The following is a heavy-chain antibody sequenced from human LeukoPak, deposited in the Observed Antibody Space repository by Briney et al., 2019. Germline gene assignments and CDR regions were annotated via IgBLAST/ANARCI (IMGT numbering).Heavy chain of an antibody. J-gene: IGHJ6*02. V-gene: IGHV4-39*01. CDR2: SGST. D-gene: IGHD3-16*02. Sequence: SETLSLTCAVSGGSISSTNYYWGWICQPPGKGLEWIGSSGSTYYNPSLKSRVIISVDTSKNQFSLKLSSVTAADTAVYYCARSYHGVDVWGQGTTVTVSS. CDR1: GGSISSTNYY. CDR3: ARSYHGVDV.